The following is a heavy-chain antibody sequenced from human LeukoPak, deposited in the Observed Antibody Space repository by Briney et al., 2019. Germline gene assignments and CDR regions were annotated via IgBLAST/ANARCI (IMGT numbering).Heavy chain of an antibody. CDR3: VKDQVTSMINKDFDH. J-gene: IGHJ4*02. Sequence: GGSLRLSCSVSGFTFSSYAMHWVRQAPGKGLEYVSAISSNGGSTYYADSVKGRFTISRDNSKNTLYLQMSSLRAEDTAVYYCVKDQVTSMINKDFDHWGRGTLVTVSS. CDR1: GFTFSSYA. CDR2: ISSNGGST. D-gene: IGHD3-16*01. V-gene: IGHV3-64D*09.